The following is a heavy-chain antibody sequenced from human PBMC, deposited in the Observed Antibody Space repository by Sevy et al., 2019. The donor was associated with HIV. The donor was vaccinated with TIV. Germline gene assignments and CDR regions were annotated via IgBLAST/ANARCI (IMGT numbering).Heavy chain of an antibody. CDR1: GGSFSGYI. CDR3: ARGRQAYVVVVPSTVPFDY. Sequence: SETLSLTCAVYGGSFSGYIWNWIRQSPGKGLEWIGEINHTGTLKYNPSLKSRVTISVDASKNQLSLHLSSVTAADTAIYYCARGRQAYVVVVPSTVPFDYWGQGTLVTVSS. D-gene: IGHD2-2*01. V-gene: IGHV4-34*01. J-gene: IGHJ4*02. CDR2: INHTGTL.